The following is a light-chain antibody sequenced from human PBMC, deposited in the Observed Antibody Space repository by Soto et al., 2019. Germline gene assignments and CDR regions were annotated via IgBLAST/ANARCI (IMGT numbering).Light chain of an antibody. CDR2: EVS. J-gene: IGLJ1*01. V-gene: IGLV2-18*02. CDR3: SSYTSSITLYV. Sequence: QSVLTQPPSVSGSPGQSVTISCTGTSSDVGSYNRVSWYQQPPGTAPKLMIYEVSNRPSGVPDRFSGSKSGNTASLTISGLQAEDEADYYCSSYTSSITLYVFGTGTNVTVL. CDR1: SSDVGSYNR.